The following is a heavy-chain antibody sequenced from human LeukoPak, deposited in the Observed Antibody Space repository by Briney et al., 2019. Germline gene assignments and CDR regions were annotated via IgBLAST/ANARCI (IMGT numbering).Heavy chain of an antibody. Sequence: GGSLRLSCRASGFTFTNYWMSWVRQAPGKGLEWVANIDQDGSEENYVDSVKGRFTIFRGNAKNSLYLQLNSLRAEDSAVYYCARDQVGIFDYWGQGALVTASS. V-gene: IGHV3-7*01. CDR1: GFTFTNYW. D-gene: IGHD1-26*01. CDR3: ARDQVGIFDY. J-gene: IGHJ4*02. CDR2: IDQDGSEE.